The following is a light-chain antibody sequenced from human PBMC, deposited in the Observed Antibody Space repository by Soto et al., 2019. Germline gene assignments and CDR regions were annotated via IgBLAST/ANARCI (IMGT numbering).Light chain of an antibody. J-gene: IGKJ4*01. CDR3: QQYSSYRGLT. Sequence: DIQMTQSPSTLSASVGDRVTITCRSSQSISYWLAWYQQKPGKAPNLLIYKASNLDSGVPSRFSGSGSGTDFTLTISSLQPDDSATYYCQQYSSYRGLTFGGGTKVEIK. CDR1: QSISYW. CDR2: KAS. V-gene: IGKV1-5*03.